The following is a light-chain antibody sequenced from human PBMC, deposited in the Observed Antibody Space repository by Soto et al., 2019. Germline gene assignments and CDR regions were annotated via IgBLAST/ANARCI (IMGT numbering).Light chain of an antibody. CDR1: SSDVVGYNY. J-gene: IGLJ1*01. CDR2: EVS. V-gene: IGLV2-14*01. Sequence: QWPLTQPGSVSGSPGQSINISCTGTSSDVVGYNYVSWYQQHPGKAPKLMIYEVSNRPSGVSNRFSGSKSGNTASLTISGLQAEDQAHYYCRSYTSSSTYVFGTGTKVTVL. CDR3: RSYTSSSTYV.